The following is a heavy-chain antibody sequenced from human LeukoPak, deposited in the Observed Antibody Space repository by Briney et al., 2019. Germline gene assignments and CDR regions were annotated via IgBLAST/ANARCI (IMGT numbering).Heavy chain of an antibody. D-gene: IGHD5-18*01. J-gene: IGHJ4*02. Sequence: SVYYSGSTYYNPSLKSRVTISVDTSKNQFSLKLSSVTAADTAVYYCARPPKGSYGYYFDYWGQGTLVTVSS. V-gene: IGHV4-39*01. CDR3: ARPPKGSYGYYFDY. CDR2: VYYSGST.